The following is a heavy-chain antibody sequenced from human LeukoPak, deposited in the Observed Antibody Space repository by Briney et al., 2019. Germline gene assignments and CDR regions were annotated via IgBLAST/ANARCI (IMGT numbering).Heavy chain of an antibody. V-gene: IGHV4-59*01. Sequence: SETLSLTCTVSGCSIRGYYWSWVRQPPGKGLEGIAHIYYSGSTNYNPSLKSRVTISVDTSKNQFSLKLSSVTAADTAVYYCARSDPRRAARRYYFDYWGQGTLVTVSS. CDR2: IYYSGST. D-gene: IGHD6-6*01. CDR1: GCSIRGYY. J-gene: IGHJ4*02. CDR3: ARSDPRRAARRYYFDY.